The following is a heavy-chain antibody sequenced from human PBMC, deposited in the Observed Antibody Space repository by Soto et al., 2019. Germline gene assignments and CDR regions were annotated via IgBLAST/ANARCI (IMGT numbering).Heavy chain of an antibody. V-gene: IGHV3-11*06. Sequence: QVQLVESGGGLVKPGGSLRLSCAASGFTFSDYYMNWIRQAPGKGLEWVSSISGSSGFVSYADSVKGRFTISRHNAKYSVFLQMNSLRVEDTAVYFCARDDVSRTGEEGLLDYWGQGTLVTVSS. CDR3: ARDDVSRTGEEGLLDY. D-gene: IGHD7-27*01. CDR1: GFTFSDYY. J-gene: IGHJ4*02. CDR2: ISGSSGFV.